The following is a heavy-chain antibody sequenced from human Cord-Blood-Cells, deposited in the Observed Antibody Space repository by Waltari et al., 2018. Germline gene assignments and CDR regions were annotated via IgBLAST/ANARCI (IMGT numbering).Heavy chain of an antibody. J-gene: IGHJ4*02. CDR3: ARGNDILTGYFDY. CDR1: GGSISSYY. D-gene: IGHD3-9*01. CDR2: IYYSGST. V-gene: IGHV4-59*01. Sequence: QVQLQESGPGLVKPSETLSLTCTVSGGSISSYYWSWIRQPPGKGLEWIGYIYYSGSTNYNPSLKSRVTISVDTSKNHFSLKLSSVTAADTAVYYCARGNDILTGYFDYWGQGTLVTVSS.